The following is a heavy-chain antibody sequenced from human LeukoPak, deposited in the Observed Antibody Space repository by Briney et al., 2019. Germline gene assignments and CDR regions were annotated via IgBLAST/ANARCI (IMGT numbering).Heavy chain of an antibody. Sequence: GGSLRLSCAASGFTFSSYWMHWVRQAPGKGLVWVSRINTDGSSTSYADSVKGRFTISRDNSKNTLYLQMNSLRAEDTAVYYCAKDRAFGGVIASLDYWGQGTLVTVSS. CDR1: GFTFSSYW. V-gene: IGHV3-74*01. CDR2: INTDGSST. J-gene: IGHJ4*02. D-gene: IGHD3-16*02. CDR3: AKDRAFGGVIASLDY.